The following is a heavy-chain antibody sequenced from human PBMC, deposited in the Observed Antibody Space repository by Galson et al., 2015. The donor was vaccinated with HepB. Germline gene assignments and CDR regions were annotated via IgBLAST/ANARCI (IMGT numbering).Heavy chain of an antibody. Sequence: SVKVSCKASGYTSTSYAMHWVRQAPGQRLEWMGWINAGNGNTKYSQKFQGRVTITRDTSASTAYMELSSLRSEDTAVYYCARGESSSWRHTYSSGWSHYYYYYMDVWGKGTTVTVSS. CDR2: INAGNGNT. D-gene: IGHD6-19*01. CDR3: ARGESSSWRHTYSSGWSHYYYYYMDV. V-gene: IGHV1-3*01. CDR1: GYTSTSYA. J-gene: IGHJ6*03.